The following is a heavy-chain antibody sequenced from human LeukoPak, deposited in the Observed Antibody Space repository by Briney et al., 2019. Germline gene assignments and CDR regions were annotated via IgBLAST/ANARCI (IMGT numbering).Heavy chain of an antibody. D-gene: IGHD2-21*01. CDR2: INSDGSNT. V-gene: IGHV3-74*01. CDR3: TRLRGVSPRSFDP. Sequence: PGGSLRLSCAASGFIFSSYWMYWVRQAPGKGLVWVAHINSDGSNTNYADSVKGRFTISRDNAENKVYLQMNSLGAEDTAVYYCTRLRGVSPRSFDPWGQGTLVTVSS. CDR1: GFIFSSYW. J-gene: IGHJ5*02.